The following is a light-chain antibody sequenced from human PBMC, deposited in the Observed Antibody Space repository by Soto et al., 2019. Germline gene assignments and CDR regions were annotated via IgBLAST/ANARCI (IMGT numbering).Light chain of an antibody. CDR1: QSVSSS. Sequence: EIVMTQSPATLSVSPGERATLSCRASQSVSSSLAWYQQKLGQAPGLVIYGASTRATAIPARFSGSGSGTELNLTISSLQSKDIAIDYCQQYNNWPPFTFGPGTKVDVQ. CDR3: QQYNNWPPFT. V-gene: IGKV3-15*01. CDR2: GAS. J-gene: IGKJ3*01.